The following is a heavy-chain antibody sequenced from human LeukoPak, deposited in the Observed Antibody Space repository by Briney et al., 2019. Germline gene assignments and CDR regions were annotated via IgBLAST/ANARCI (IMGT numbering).Heavy chain of an antibody. CDR1: GGSFSPYY. J-gene: IGHJ5*02. CDR3: ARDGGSNNYWFDP. CDR2: IGHSGTT. D-gene: IGHD4-23*01. V-gene: IGHV4-34*01. Sequence: SETLSLTCAFYGGSFSPYYWIWIRQPPGEGLEWIGEIGHSGTTNYNPSLKGRVTISLDTSKNQFSLKLSSVTAADTAVYYCARDGGSNNYWFDPWGQGTLVTVSS.